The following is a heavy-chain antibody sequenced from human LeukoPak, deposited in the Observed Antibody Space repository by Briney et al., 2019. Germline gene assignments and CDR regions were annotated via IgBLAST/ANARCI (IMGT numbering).Heavy chain of an antibody. Sequence: SETLSLTCTVSGGSISSYCWSWIRQPPGKGLERIGYISYRGSTNYNPSLKSRVTISVDTSKNQFSLKLSTVTAADTAMYYCARVYSSSWYRGSLYFDYWGQGTLVTVSS. D-gene: IGHD6-13*01. V-gene: IGHV4-59*01. CDR3: ARVYSSSWYRGSLYFDY. J-gene: IGHJ4*02. CDR2: ISYRGST. CDR1: GGSISSYC.